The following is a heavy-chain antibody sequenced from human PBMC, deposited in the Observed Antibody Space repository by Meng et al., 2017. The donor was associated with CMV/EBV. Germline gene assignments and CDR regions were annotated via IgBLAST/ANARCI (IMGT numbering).Heavy chain of an antibody. CDR1: GGSISSSHW. J-gene: IGHJ4*02. CDR2: INHSGST. V-gene: IGHV4-4*02. D-gene: IGHD3-3*01. CDR3: ARGMSDFWSGYLDY. Sequence: SETLSLTCAVSGGSISSSHWWSWVRQPPGKGLEWIGEINHSGSTNYNPSLKSRVTISVDTSKNQFSLKLSSVTAADTAVYYCARGMSDFWSGYLDYWGQGTLVTVSS.